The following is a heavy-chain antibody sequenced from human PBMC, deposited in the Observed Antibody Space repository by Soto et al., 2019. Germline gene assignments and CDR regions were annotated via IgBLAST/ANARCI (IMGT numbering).Heavy chain of an antibody. D-gene: IGHD6-13*01. CDR3: ARRASRHFDY. J-gene: IGHJ4*02. CDR1: GYTFNLHA. Sequence: QAHLVQSGTEVKKPGDSVKVSCEASGYTFNLHAIHWVRQAPGQRLEWMGYINTGNGNTKYSENVQARITIPRDNSATTAYMELRSLSYEDTAVYYCARRASRHFDYWGQGTLVTVSS. V-gene: IGHV1-3*04. CDR2: INTGNGNT.